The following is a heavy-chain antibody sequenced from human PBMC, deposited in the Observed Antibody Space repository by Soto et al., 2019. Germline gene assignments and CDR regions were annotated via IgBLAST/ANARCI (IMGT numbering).Heavy chain of an antibody. J-gene: IGHJ4*02. CDR2: ISGSGGST. V-gene: IGHV3-23*01. CDR3: AKPKDDFWSGYYFDY. CDR1: GFTFSSYA. Sequence: LRLSCAASGFTFSSYAMSWVRQAPGKGLEWVSAISGSGGSTYYADSVKGRFTISRDNSKNTLYLQMNSLRAEDTAVYYCAKPKDDFWSGYYFDYWGQGTLVTVSS. D-gene: IGHD3-3*01.